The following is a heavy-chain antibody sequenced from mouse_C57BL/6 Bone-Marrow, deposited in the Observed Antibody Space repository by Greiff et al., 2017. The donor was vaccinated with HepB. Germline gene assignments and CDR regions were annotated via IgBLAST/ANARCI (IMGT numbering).Heavy chain of an antibody. J-gene: IGHJ2*01. Sequence: QVQLKQPGAELVMPGASVKLSCKASRYTFTSYWMHWVKQRPGQGLEWIGEIDPSDSYTNYNQKFKGKSTLTVDKSSSTAYMQLSSLTSEDSAVYYCAIVYYGYDVGYYFDYWGQGTTLTVSS. V-gene: IGHV1-69*01. CDR3: AIVYYGYDVGYYFDY. D-gene: IGHD2-2*01. CDR2: IDPSDSYT. CDR1: RYTFTSYW.